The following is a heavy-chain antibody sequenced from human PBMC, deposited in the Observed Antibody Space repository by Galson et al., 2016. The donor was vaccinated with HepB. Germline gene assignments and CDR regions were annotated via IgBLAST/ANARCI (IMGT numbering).Heavy chain of an antibody. CDR3: AKDRADILTDYYMLDY. CDR2: ISYDGKIK. D-gene: IGHD3-9*01. J-gene: IGHJ4*02. Sequence: RLPCAASGFTFSSSALHWVRQTPGKGLEWVALISYDGKIKYYADSVKGRFTISRDNSKNTLYLQMNGLRAEDTAVYYCAKDRADILTDYYMLDYWGQGTLVTVSS. CDR1: GFTFSSSA. V-gene: IGHV3-30*18.